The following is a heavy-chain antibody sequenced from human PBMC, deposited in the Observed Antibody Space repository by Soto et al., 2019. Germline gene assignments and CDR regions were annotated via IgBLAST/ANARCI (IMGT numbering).Heavy chain of an antibody. J-gene: IGHJ2*01. D-gene: IGHD1-1*01. CDR2: ISGSGGSS. CDR1: GFTFDNYA. Sequence: EVQLLESGGGLVQPGGSLRLSCVASGFTFDNYAMSWVRQAPGKGLEWVSVISGSGGSSYYADSVKGRFTISRDNSRSPLYVQMGSRRAVDGAVYYCARGPPSSWNRGYFDLWGRGTLVTVSS. CDR3: ARGPPSSWNRGYFDL. V-gene: IGHV3-23*01.